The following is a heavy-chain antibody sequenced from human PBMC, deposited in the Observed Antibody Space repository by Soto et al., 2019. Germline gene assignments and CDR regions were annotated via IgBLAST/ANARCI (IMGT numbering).Heavy chain of an antibody. CDR1: GFTFSSYG. V-gene: IGHV3-30*18. J-gene: IGHJ4*02. CDR3: AKDQEMATGSGFDY. Sequence: GSLRLSCAASGFTFSSYGMHWVRQAPGKGLEWVAVISYDGSNKYYADSVKGRFTISRDNSKNTLYLQMNSLRAEDTAVYYCAKDQEMATGSGFDYWGQGTLVTVSS. D-gene: IGHD5-12*01. CDR2: ISYDGSNK.